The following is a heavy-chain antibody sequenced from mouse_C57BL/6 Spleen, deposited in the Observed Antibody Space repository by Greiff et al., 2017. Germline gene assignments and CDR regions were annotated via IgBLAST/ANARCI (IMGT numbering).Heavy chain of an antibody. Sequence: VQLQQSGPELVKPGASVKIPCKASGYTFTDYNMDWVKQSHGKSLEWIGDINPNNGGTIYNQKFKGKATLTVDKSSSTAYMERRSLTSEDTAVYYCARAVYDGYYGYFDYWGQGTTLTVSS. CDR2: INPNNGGT. D-gene: IGHD2-3*01. CDR1: GYTFTDYN. CDR3: ARAVYDGYYGYFDY. V-gene: IGHV1-18*01. J-gene: IGHJ2*01.